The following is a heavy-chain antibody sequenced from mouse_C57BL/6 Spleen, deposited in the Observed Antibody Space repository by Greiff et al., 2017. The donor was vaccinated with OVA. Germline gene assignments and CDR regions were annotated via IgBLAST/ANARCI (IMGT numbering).Heavy chain of an antibody. J-gene: IGHJ4*01. Sequence: EVMLVESGGGLVKPGGSLKLSCAASGFTFSDYGMHWVRQAPEKGLEWVAYISSGSSTIYYADTVKGRFTISRDNAKNTLFLQMTSLRSEDTAMYYCAGGPPYAMDYWGQGTSVTVSS. CDR3: AGGPPYAMDY. CDR1: GFTFSDYG. V-gene: IGHV5-17*01. CDR2: ISSGSSTI.